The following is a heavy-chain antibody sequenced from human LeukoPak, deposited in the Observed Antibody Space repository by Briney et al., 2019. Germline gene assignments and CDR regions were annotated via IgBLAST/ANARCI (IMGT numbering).Heavy chain of an antibody. CDR2: ISGSGGST. V-gene: IGHV3-23*01. CDR1: GFTFSSYA. D-gene: IGHD6-19*01. CDR3: ARHDFVAGTPRDY. J-gene: IGHJ4*02. Sequence: GGSLRLSCAASGFTFSSYAMSWVRQAPGKGLEWVSAISGSGGSTYYADSVKGRFTISRDNAKNSLYLQMNSLRAEDTAVYYCARHDFVAGTPRDYWGQGTLVTVSS.